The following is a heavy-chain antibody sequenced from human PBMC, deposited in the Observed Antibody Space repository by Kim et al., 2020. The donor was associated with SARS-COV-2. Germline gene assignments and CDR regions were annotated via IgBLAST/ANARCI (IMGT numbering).Heavy chain of an antibody. J-gene: IGHJ4*02. V-gene: IGHV4-34*01. CDR3: ARGRL. D-gene: IGHD3-16*01. Sequence: INHSGSTNYIPSLKGRVSISVDTTKNQVSLKMSSVTAADTAVYYCARGRLWGQGTLVTVSS. CDR2: INHSGST.